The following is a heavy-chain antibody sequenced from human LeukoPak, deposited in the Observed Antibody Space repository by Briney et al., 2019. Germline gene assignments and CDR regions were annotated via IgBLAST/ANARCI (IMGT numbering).Heavy chain of an antibody. Sequence: PSETLSLTCTVSGGSISSYYWSWIRQPPGKGLEWIGYIYYSGSTNYNPSLKSRVTISVDTSKNQFSLKLSSVTAADTAVYYCARAPDVVTAIVYYYGMDVWGQGTTVTVSS. J-gene: IGHJ6*02. CDR2: IYYSGST. CDR1: GGSISSYY. CDR3: ARAPDVVTAIVYYYGMDV. D-gene: IGHD2-21*02. V-gene: IGHV4-59*08.